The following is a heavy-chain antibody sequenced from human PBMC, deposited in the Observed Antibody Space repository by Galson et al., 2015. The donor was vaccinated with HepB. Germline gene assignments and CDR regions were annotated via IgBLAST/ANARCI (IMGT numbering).Heavy chain of an antibody. CDR3: AKDFYYYYYGSSGYPLVFQH. D-gene: IGHD3-22*01. Sequence: SLRLSCAASGFTFSSCGMHWVRQAPGKGLEWVAVISYDGSNKYYADSVKGRFTISRDNSKNTLYLQMNSLRAEDTAVYYCAKDFYYYYYGSSGYPLVFQHWGQGTLVTVSS. CDR1: GFTFSSCG. J-gene: IGHJ1*01. V-gene: IGHV3-30*18. CDR2: ISYDGSNK.